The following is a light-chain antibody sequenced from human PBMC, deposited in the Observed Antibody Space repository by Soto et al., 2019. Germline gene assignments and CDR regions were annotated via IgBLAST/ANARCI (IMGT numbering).Light chain of an antibody. Sequence: DIQMTQSPSTLSASVGDRVTITCRASQSISSWLAWYQQKPGKAPKLLISDASTLESGVPSRFSGSGSGTDFTLTISSXXXXXXXXYYCQQYSSYYTFGQGTK. CDR3: QQYSSYYT. J-gene: IGKJ2*01. V-gene: IGKV1-5*01. CDR1: QSISSW. CDR2: DAS.